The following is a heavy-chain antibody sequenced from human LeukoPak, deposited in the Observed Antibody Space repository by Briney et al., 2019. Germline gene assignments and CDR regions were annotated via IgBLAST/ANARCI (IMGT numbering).Heavy chain of an antibody. CDR2: INHSGST. CDR1: GGSFSGYC. J-gene: IGHJ4*02. V-gene: IGHV4-34*01. Sequence: SETLSLTCAVYGGSFSGYCWSWIRQPPGKGLEWIGEINHSGSTNYNPSLKSRVTISVDTSENQFSLKLSSVTAADTAVYYCARMGPEMATIRDYWGQGTLVTVSS. D-gene: IGHD5-24*01. CDR3: ARMGPEMATIRDY.